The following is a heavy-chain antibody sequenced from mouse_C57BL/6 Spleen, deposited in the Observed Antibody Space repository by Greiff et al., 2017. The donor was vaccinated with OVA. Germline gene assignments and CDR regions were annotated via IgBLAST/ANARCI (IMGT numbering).Heavy chain of an antibody. CDR3: ANYYGYAMDY. CDR2: INPNNGGN. D-gene: IGHD1-1*01. CDR1: GYTFTDYN. Sequence: EVQLQQSGPELVKPGASVKMSCKASGYTFTDYNMHWVKQSHGKSLEWIGYINPNNGGNSYNQQFKGKATWTVNKSSSTAYMELRSLTSEDAAVYDCANYYGYAMDYWGQGTSVTVAS. V-gene: IGHV1-22*01. J-gene: IGHJ4*01.